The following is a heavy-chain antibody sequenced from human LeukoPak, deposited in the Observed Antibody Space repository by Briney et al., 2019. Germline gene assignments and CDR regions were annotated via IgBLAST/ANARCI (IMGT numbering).Heavy chain of an antibody. CDR2: IYYSGSI. V-gene: IGHV4-31*03. J-gene: IGHJ3*02. D-gene: IGHD1-26*01. CDR1: GGSISSDNYF. Sequence: SETLSLTCIVSGGSISSDNYFWSWIRRHPGKGLEWIGYIYYSGSIYYNPSLKSRVAISVDTSTNQFSLRLSSVTAADTAVYYCAREVIVAADTDAFDIWGQGTMVTVSS. CDR3: AREVIVAADTDAFDI.